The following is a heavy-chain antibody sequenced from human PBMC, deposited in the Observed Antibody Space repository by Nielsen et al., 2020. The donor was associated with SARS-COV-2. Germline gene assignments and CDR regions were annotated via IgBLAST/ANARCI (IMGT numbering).Heavy chain of an antibody. J-gene: IGHJ6*03. CDR1: GGSFSGYY. CDR2: INHSGST. V-gene: IGHV4-34*01. D-gene: IGHD4-17*01. Sequence: SETLSLTCAVYGGSFSGYYWNWIRQPPGKGLEWIGEINHSGSTNYNPSLKSRVTISVGTSKNQFSLKLSSVTAADTAMYYCARAIRRYYYMDVWGKGTTVTVSS. CDR3: ARAIRRYYYMDV.